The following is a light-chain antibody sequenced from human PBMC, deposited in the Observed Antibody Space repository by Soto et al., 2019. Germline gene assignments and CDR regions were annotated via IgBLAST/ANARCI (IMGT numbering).Light chain of an antibody. CDR1: QSISRS. CDR3: HQYNSWPPGT. J-gene: IGKJ2*01. V-gene: IGKV3-15*01. Sequence: EIVLTQSPAVLCVSRVEGSTLSFSASQSISRSLAWYQQKPGQAPRLLISDASTRATGIPARFSGSGSGTEFTLTISSLQSEDFALYYCHQYNSWPPGTFGQGTKVDIK. CDR2: DAS.